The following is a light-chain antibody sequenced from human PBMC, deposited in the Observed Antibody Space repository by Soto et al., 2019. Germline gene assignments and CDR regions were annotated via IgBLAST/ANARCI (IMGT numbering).Light chain of an antibody. CDR3: QQYGSSPVT. CDR2: GAS. V-gene: IGKV3-20*01. CDR1: QSVSSSY. Sequence: IVLTQSPGTLSLSPGERATLSCSASQSVSSSYLAWYQQKPGQAPRLLIYGASSRATGIPDRFSGSGSGTDFTLTISSLEPEDFAVYYCQQYGSSPVTFGQGTKVEIK. J-gene: IGKJ1*01.